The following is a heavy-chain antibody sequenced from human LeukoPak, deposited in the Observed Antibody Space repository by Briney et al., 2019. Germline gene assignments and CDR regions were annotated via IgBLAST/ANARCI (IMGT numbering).Heavy chain of an antibody. J-gene: IGHJ4*02. V-gene: IGHV3-20*04. Sequence: GGSLRLSCAASGFTFSSYSMNWVRQAPGKGLEWVSGLSWNGGSTGYADSVKGRFTVSRDNAKNSLYLQMNSLRAEDTAFYYCARDGSTSLDYWGQGTLVIVSS. CDR3: ARDGSTSLDY. CDR2: LSWNGGST. D-gene: IGHD2-2*01. CDR1: GFTFSSYS.